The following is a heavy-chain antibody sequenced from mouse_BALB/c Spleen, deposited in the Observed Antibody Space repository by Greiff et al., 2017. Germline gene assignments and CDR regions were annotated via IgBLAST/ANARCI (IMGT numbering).Heavy chain of an antibody. D-gene: IGHD1-2*01. Sequence: EVKLMESGGGLVQPGGSLRLSCATSGFTFTDYYMSWVRQPPGKALEWLGFIRNKANGYTTAYSASVTGRFTISRDNYQSILYLQMNTLSAEDSATYYCSRDGLLRLANYYAMDYWGQGTSVTVSS. J-gene: IGHJ4*01. V-gene: IGHV7-3*02. CDR2: IRNKANGYTT. CDR1: GFTFTDYY. CDR3: SRDGLLRLANYYAMDY.